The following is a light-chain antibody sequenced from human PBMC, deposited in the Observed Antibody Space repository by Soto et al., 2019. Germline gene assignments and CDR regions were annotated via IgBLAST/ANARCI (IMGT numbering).Light chain of an antibody. CDR3: LQSISTQPT. Sequence: QMTQSPSSLSSSVGDRVTISCRASQSVDNSSIWYHQKPGRAPKLMIFPASTLQSSAASRCSGRGSGTFIPLTISRRQPEDFGSYSRLQSISTQPTFGQGTRLDI. CDR1: QSVDNS. CDR2: PAS. V-gene: IGKV1-39*01. J-gene: IGKJ2*01.